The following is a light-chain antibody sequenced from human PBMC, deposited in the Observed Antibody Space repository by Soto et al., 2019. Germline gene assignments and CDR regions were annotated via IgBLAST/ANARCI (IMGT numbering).Light chain of an antibody. CDR1: QSVGNY. CDR2: DAS. J-gene: IGKJ2*01. Sequence: EIVLTQSPATLSLSPGERATLSCRASQSVGNYLAWYQQKPGQAPRLLIFDASNRATGIPARFSGSGSGTDFTLTISRLEPVDSAICYCQQRGNWLFGQGTKVEIK. V-gene: IGKV3-11*01. CDR3: QQRGNWL.